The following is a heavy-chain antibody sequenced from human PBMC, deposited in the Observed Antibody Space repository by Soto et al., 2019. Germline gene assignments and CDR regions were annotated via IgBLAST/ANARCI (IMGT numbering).Heavy chain of an antibody. D-gene: IGHD3-10*01. CDR2: IIPVFGTA. Sequence: SVKVSCKASGGPYNSFAISWVRQAPGQGLEWIGGIIPVFGTATYAQKFKGRVTITAEESTSTAYMELSSLTSEDTAVYYCARFLGGAGSYYDGQNYNYYNGMDVWGQGTTVTVSS. V-gene: IGHV1-69*13. J-gene: IGHJ6*02. CDR1: GGPYNSFA. CDR3: ARFLGGAGSYYDGQNYNYYNGMDV.